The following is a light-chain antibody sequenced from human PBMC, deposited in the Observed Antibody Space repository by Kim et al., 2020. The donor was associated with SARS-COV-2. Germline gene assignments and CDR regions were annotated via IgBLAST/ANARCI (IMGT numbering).Light chain of an antibody. CDR2: LS. V-gene: IGLV2-11*01. J-gene: IGLJ3*02. CDR3: CSYAGSYTWV. CDR1: SSDVGGYNF. Sequence: QSALTQPRSVSGSPGQSVTISCTGTSSDVGGYNFVSWFQQHPGKAPKLMIYLSNRPLGVPDRFSGSKSGNTASLTISGLQAEDEADYYCCSYAGSYTWVFGGGTKLTVL.